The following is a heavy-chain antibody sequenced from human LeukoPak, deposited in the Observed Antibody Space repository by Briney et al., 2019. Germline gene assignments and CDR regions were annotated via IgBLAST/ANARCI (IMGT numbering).Heavy chain of an antibody. CDR2: INSDGSST. J-gene: IGHJ3*02. V-gene: IGHV3-74*01. Sequence: GGSLRLSCAASGFTFSTYSMNWVRQAPGKGLVWVSRINSDGSSTNYADSVKGRFTISRDNVKNTLYLQMNSLRAEDTAVYYCARGQTTVITSGAFDIWGQGTMVTVSS. CDR1: GFTFSTYS. CDR3: ARGQTTVITSGAFDI. D-gene: IGHD4-17*01.